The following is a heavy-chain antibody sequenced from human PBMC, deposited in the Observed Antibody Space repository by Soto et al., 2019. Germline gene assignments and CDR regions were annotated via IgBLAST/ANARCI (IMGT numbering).Heavy chain of an antibody. D-gene: IGHD3-22*01. V-gene: IGHV3-23*01. CDR3: AKITGSYYYDSSGYIDY. CDR1: GFTFSSYA. CDR2: ISGSGGST. J-gene: IGHJ4*02. Sequence: GGSLRLSCAASGFTFSSYAMSWVRQAPGKGLEWVSAISGSGGSTYYADSVKGRFTISRDNSKNTLYLQMNSLRAEDTAVYYCAKITGSYYYDSSGYIDYWGQGTLVTVSS.